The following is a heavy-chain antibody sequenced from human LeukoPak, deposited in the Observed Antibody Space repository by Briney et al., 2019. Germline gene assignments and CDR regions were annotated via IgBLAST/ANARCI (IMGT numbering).Heavy chain of an antibody. CDR2: IHYSGSS. CDR1: RGSISSDSHY. Sequence: PSETLSLTCTVSRGSISSDSHYWDWIRQPPGKGLEWIGSIHYSGSSYYNSSLKRRATISVDTSKNQFSLKLSSVTAADTAVYYCARDHAVRGVIIDYYYGMDVWGQGTTVTVSS. D-gene: IGHD3-10*01. J-gene: IGHJ6*02. V-gene: IGHV4-39*07. CDR3: ARDHAVRGVIIDYYYGMDV.